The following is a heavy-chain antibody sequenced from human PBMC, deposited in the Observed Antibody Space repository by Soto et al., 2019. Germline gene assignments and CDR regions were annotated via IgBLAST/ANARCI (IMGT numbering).Heavy chain of an antibody. Sequence: SETLSLICTVSGGSISSGGYYWGWIRQHPGKGLEWIGYIYYSGSTYYNPSLKSRVTIPVDTSKNQFSLKLSSVTAADTAVYYCARTPFIEAAGTADWFDPWGQGTLVTVS. D-gene: IGHD6-13*01. J-gene: IGHJ5*02. V-gene: IGHV4-31*03. CDR2: IYYSGST. CDR3: ARTPFIEAAGTADWFDP. CDR1: GGSISSGGYY.